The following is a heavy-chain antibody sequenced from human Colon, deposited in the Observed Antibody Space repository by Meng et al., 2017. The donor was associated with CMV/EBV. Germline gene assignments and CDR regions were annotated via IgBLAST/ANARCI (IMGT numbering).Heavy chain of an antibody. CDR2: ISSGLSHI. V-gene: IGHV3-21*01. CDR3: AGSRGWARPPEF. Sequence: GGSLRLSCAVSGFPLNSHGMHWVRQAPGKGLEWVSSISSGLSHIYYADSVKGRFSISKDDAKNLLFLQINSLRDEDTAVYYCAGSRGWARPPEFWGQGTLVTVSS. D-gene: IGHD6-19*01. J-gene: IGHJ1*01. CDR1: GFPLNSHG.